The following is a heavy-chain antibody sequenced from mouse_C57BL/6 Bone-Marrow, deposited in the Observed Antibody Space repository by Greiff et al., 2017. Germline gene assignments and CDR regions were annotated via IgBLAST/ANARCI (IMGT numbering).Heavy chain of an antibody. J-gene: IGHJ3*01. D-gene: IGHD2-3*01. CDR2: ISSGGSYT. CDR1: GFTFSSYG. V-gene: IGHV5-6*01. Sequence: EVQGVESGGDLVKPGGSLKLSCAASGFTFSSYGMSWVRQTPDKRLEWVATISSGGSYTYYPASVKGRFTISRDNAKNTLYLQMSSLKSEDTAMYYCARLGGYYVAWFAYWGQGTLVTVSA. CDR3: ARLGGYYVAWFAY.